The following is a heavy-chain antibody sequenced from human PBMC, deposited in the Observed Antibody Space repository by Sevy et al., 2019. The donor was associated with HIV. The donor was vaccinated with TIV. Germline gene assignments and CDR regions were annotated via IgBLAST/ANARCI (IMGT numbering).Heavy chain of an antibody. CDR3: AKERGDYDIVTGTFDY. J-gene: IGHJ4*02. Sequence: LSLTCAASGFTFSSYAMSWVRQAPGKGLEWVSAISGSGGSTYYADSVKGRFTISRDNSKNTLYLQMNSLRAEDTAVYDCAKERGDYDIVTGTFDYWGQGTLVTVSS. CDR1: GFTFSSYA. D-gene: IGHD3-9*01. CDR2: ISGSGGST. V-gene: IGHV3-23*01.